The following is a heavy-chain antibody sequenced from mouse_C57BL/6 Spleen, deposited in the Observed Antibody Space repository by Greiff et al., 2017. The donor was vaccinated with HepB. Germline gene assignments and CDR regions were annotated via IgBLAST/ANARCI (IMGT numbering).Heavy chain of an antibody. CDR1: GYTFTSYW. CDR3: ARKRDYDYDEGYFDY. Sequence: VKLKQPGAELVKPGASVKLSCKASGYTFTSYWMHWVKQRPGRGLEWIGRIDPNSGGTKYNEKFKSKATLTVDKPSSTAYMQLSSLTSEDSAVYYCARKRDYDYDEGYFDYWGQGTTLTVSS. CDR2: IDPNSGGT. D-gene: IGHD2-4*01. V-gene: IGHV1-72*01. J-gene: IGHJ2*01.